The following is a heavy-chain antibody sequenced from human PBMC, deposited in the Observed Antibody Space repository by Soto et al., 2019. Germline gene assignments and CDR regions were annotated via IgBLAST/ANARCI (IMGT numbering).Heavy chain of an antibody. Sequence: GGSLRLSCAASGFPFSDYDVTWIRQAPGKGLEWVSYISSSSSYTNYADSVKGRFTISRDNAKNSLYLQMNSLRAEDTAVYYCARDRTGYSNDFDYWGQGTLVTVSS. CDR2: ISSSSSYT. J-gene: IGHJ4*02. CDR1: GFPFSDYD. V-gene: IGHV3-11*05. CDR3: ARDRTGYSNDFDY. D-gene: IGHD1-26*01.